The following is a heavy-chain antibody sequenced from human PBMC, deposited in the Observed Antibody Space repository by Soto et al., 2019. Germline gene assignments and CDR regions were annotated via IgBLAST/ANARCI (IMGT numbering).Heavy chain of an antibody. CDR2: IYSGGST. CDR1: GFTVSSNY. D-gene: IGHD1-26*01. Sequence: XGSLRLSCAASGFTVSSNYMSWVRQAPGKGLEWVSVIYSGGSTYYADSVRGRFTISRDNSKNTLYLQMKSLRAEDTAVYYCARDPTATRHGMDVWGQGTTFTVSS. J-gene: IGHJ6*02. V-gene: IGHV3-53*01. CDR3: ARDPTATRHGMDV.